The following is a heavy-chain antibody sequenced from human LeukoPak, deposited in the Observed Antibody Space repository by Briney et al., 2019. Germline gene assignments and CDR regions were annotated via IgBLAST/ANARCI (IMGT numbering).Heavy chain of an antibody. CDR2: IIPIFGTA. V-gene: IGHV1-69*05. J-gene: IGHJ4*02. CDR3: ARGNYYYDSSGYRHDY. CDR1: GGTVSSYA. D-gene: IGHD3-22*01. Sequence: SVKVSCKASGGTVSSYAISWVRQAPGQGLEWMGGIIPIFGTANYAQKFQGRVTMTRDMSTSTVYMELSSLRSEDTAVYYCARGNYYYDSSGYRHDYWGQGTLVTVSS.